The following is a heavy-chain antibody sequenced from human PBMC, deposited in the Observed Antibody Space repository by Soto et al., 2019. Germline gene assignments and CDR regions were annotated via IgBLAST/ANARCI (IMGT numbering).Heavy chain of an antibody. CDR3: ASGDYYDSSGYPHAFDI. V-gene: IGHV3-7*02. CDR1: GFTFSSYW. Sequence: GGSLRLSCAASGFTFSSYWMSWVRQAPGKGLEWVANIKQDGSEKYYVDSVKGRFTISRDNAKNSLYLQMNSLRAEDTAVYYCASGDYYDSSGYPHAFDIWGQGTMVTVSS. J-gene: IGHJ3*02. D-gene: IGHD3-22*01. CDR2: IKQDGSEK.